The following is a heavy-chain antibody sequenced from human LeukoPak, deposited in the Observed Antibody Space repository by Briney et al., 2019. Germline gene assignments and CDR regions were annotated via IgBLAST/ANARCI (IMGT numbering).Heavy chain of an antibody. D-gene: IGHD6-13*01. CDR1: GGSISISSYY. J-gene: IGHJ4*02. CDR2: IYYSGST. Sequence: PSETLSLTCTVPGGSISISSYYWGWIRQPPGKGLEWIGSIYYSGSTYYNPSLKSRVTIAVDTAKNQFSLKLSSVTAADTAVYYCARVQQLAPNLLDYWGQGTLVTVSS. CDR3: ARVQQLAPNLLDY. V-gene: IGHV4-39*01.